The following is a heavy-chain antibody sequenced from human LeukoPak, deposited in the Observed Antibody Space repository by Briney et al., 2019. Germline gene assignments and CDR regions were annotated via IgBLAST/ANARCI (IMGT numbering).Heavy chain of an antibody. D-gene: IGHD6-13*01. CDR1: GFTFSSYA. CDR3: AKDIYSSSWYRYASDI. V-gene: IGHV3-23*01. J-gene: IGHJ3*02. CDR2: ISGSGGST. Sequence: PGGSLRLSCAASGFTFSSYAMSWVRQAPGKGLEWVSAISGSGGSTYYADSVKGRFTISRDNSKNTLYLQMNSLRAEDTAVYYCAKDIYSSSWYRYASDIWGQGTMVTVSS.